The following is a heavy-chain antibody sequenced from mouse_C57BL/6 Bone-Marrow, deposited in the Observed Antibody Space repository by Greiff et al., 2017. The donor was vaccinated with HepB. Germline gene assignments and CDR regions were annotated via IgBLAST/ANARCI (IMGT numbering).Heavy chain of an antibody. CDR2: IRLKSDNYAT. CDR1: GFTFSNYW. CDR3: TAGWEEGPRFAY. V-gene: IGHV6-3*01. Sequence: EVKLMESGGGLVQPGGSMKLSCVASGFTFSNYWMNWVRQSPEKGLEWVAQIRLKSDNYATHYAESVKGRFTISRDDSKSSVYLQMNNLRAEDTGIYYCTAGWEEGPRFAYWGQGTLVTVSA. J-gene: IGHJ3*01. D-gene: IGHD3-1*01.